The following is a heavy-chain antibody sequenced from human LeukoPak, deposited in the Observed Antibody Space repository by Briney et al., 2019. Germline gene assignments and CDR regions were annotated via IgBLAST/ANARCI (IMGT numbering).Heavy chain of an antibody. V-gene: IGHV3-30-3*01. Sequence: PGRSLRLSCAASGFTFSSYAMHWVRQAPGKGLEWVAVISYDGSNKYYADSVKGRFTISRDNSKNTLYLQMNSLRAEDTAVYYCAREEYSYGNTAFDIWGQGTMVTVSP. D-gene: IGHD5-18*01. CDR2: ISYDGSNK. J-gene: IGHJ3*02. CDR1: GFTFSSYA. CDR3: AREEYSYGNTAFDI.